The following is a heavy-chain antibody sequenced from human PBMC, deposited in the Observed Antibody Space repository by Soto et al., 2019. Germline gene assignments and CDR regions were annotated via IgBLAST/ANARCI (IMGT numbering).Heavy chain of an antibody. CDR3: ARPRVPGDREGYYYYMDV. D-gene: IGHD2-2*01. CDR2: INAGNGNT. CDR1: GYTFTSYA. J-gene: IGHJ6*03. Sequence: QVQLVQSGAEVKKPGASVKVSCKASGYTFTSYAMHWVRQAPGQRLEWMGWINAGNGNTKYSQKFQGRVTITRDTSASTAYMELSSLRSEDTAVYYCARPRVPGDREGYYYYMDVWGKGTTVTVSS. V-gene: IGHV1-3*01.